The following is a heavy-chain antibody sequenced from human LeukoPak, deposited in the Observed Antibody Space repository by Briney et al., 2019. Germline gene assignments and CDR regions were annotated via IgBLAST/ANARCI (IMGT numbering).Heavy chain of an antibody. V-gene: IGHV5-51*01. CDR1: GYSFTSYW. Sequence: KLGESLKISCKVSGYSFTSYWIGWVRQMPGKGLEWMGFIYPGDSDTRYSPSFQGQVTISADKSISTAYLQWSSLKASDTAMYYCARRQASYYYDSSVDYLDYWGQGTLVTVSS. D-gene: IGHD3-22*01. CDR3: ARRQASYYYDSSVDYLDY. J-gene: IGHJ4*02. CDR2: IYPGDSDT.